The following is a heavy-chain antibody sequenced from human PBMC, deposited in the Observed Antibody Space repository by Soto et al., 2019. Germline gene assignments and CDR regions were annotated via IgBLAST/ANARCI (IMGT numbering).Heavy chain of an antibody. Sequence: GSLRLSCAASGFTFSSYAMSWVRQAPGKGLEWVSAISGSGGSTYYADSVKGRFTISRDNSKNTLYLQMNSLRAEDTAVYYCAKEGGSYYGSGSYYNPGFDYWGQGTLVTVSS. CDR3: AKEGGSYYGSGSYYNPGFDY. D-gene: IGHD3-10*01. V-gene: IGHV3-23*01. J-gene: IGHJ4*02. CDR2: ISGSGGST. CDR1: GFTFSSYA.